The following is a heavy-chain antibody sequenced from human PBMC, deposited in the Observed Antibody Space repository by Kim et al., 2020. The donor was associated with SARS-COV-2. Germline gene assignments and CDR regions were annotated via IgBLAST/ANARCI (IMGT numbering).Heavy chain of an antibody. CDR3: ARVGGVGATSYYYYYGMDV. Sequence: SVKVSCKASGGTFSSYAISWVRQAPGQGLEWMGGIIPIFGTANYAQKFQGRVTITADESTSTAYMELSSLRSEDTAVYYCARVGGVGATSYYYYYGMDVWGQGTTVTVSS. D-gene: IGHD1-26*01. CDR1: GGTFSSYA. V-gene: IGHV1-69*13. J-gene: IGHJ6*02. CDR2: IIPIFGTA.